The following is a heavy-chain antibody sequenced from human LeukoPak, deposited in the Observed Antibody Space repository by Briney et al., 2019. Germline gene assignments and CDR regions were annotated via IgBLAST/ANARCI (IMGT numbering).Heavy chain of an antibody. J-gene: IGHJ5*02. CDR3: ARSMERQYYGSGSSPAGWFDP. CDR1: GYTFTSYD. Sequence: ASVKVSCKVSGYTFTSYDINWVRQATGQGLEWMGWMSPKSGNTGYAQKFQGRVTMTSYTSISTAYLQWSSLKASDTAMYYCARSMERQYYGSGSSPAGWFDPWGQGTLVTVSS. CDR2: MSPKSGNT. D-gene: IGHD3-10*01. V-gene: IGHV1-8*01.